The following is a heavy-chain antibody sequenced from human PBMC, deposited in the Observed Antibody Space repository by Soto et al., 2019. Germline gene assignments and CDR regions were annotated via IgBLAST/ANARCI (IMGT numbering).Heavy chain of an antibody. Sequence: SETLSLTCAVSGGSISSGGYSWSWIRQPPGKGLEWIGYIYHSGSTYYNPSLKSRVTISVDNSKNTLYLQMNSLRTEDTAVYYCAKMPGWYHNFDYWGQGTLVTVSS. J-gene: IGHJ4*02. CDR1: GGSISSGGYS. V-gene: IGHV4-30-2*01. CDR3: AKMPGWYHNFDY. D-gene: IGHD2-2*01. CDR2: IYHSGST.